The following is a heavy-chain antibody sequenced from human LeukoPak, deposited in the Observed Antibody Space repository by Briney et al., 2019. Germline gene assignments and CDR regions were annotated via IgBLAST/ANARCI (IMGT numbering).Heavy chain of an antibody. Sequence: PGRSLRLSCEASGFTFSSYGMHWVRQAPGKGLEWVAVISYDGSNKYYADSVKGRFTISRDNSKNTLYLQMNSLRPEDTAVYYCAKDPWSGGSFGDYWGQGTLVTVSS. J-gene: IGHJ4*02. V-gene: IGHV3-30*18. CDR3: AKDPWSGGSFGDY. CDR1: GFTFSSYG. CDR2: ISYDGSNK. D-gene: IGHD2-15*01.